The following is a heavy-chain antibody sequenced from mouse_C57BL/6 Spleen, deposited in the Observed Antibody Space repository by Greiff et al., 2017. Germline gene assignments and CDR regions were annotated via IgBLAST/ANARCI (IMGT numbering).Heavy chain of an antibody. CDR2: ISYDGSN. V-gene: IGHV3-6*01. Sequence: EVQLQESGPGLVKPSQSLSLTCSVTGYSITSGYYWNWIRQFPGNKLEWMGYISYDGSNNYNPSLKNRISITRDTSKNQFFLKLNSVTTEDTATYYCAIYYGNYGYAMDYWGQGTSVTVSS. D-gene: IGHD2-1*01. J-gene: IGHJ4*01. CDR3: AIYYGNYGYAMDY. CDR1: GYSITSGYY.